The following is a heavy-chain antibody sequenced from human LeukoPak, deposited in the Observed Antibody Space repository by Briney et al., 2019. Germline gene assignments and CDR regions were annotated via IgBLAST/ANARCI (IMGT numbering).Heavy chain of an antibody. J-gene: IGHJ3*02. V-gene: IGHV4-59*01. D-gene: IGHD5-18*01. Sequence: PSETLSLTCTVSGGSISSYYWSWIRQPPGKGLEWIGYIYYSGSTNYNPSLKSRVTISVDTSKNQFSLKLSSVTAADTAVYYCARGSGYSYGYDAFDILGQGTMVTVSS. CDR3: ARGSGYSYGYDAFDI. CDR2: IYYSGST. CDR1: GGSISSYY.